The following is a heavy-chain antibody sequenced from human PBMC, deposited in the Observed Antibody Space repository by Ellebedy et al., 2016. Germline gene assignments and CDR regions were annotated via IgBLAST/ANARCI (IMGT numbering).Heavy chain of an antibody. J-gene: IGHJ6*02. CDR2: INHSGST. Sequence: SETLSLTCAVYGGSFSGYYWSWIRQPPGKGLEWIGEINHSGSTNYNPSLKSRVTISVDTSKNQFSLKLSSVTAADTAVYYCARHSDKGSSWYIYYYYGMDVWGQGTTVTVSS. D-gene: IGHD6-13*01. CDR3: ARHSDKGSSWYIYYYYGMDV. V-gene: IGHV4-34*01. CDR1: GGSFSGYY.